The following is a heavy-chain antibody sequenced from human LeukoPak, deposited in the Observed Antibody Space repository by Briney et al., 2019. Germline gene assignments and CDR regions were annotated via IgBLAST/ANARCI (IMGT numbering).Heavy chain of an antibody. CDR1: RFTFSSYA. CDR3: AKDPVVYHGGSGWHYFDY. J-gene: IGHJ4*02. V-gene: IGHV3-23*01. Sequence: GGSLRLSCAASRFTFSSYAMSWVRRAPGRGLEWVSTIGGTGDRTYYADSVKGRFTISRDNSMDTLFLQMNSLKAEDTAVYYCAKDPVVYHGGSGWHYFDYWGQGTLVTVSS. CDR2: IGGTGDRT. D-gene: IGHD6-19*01.